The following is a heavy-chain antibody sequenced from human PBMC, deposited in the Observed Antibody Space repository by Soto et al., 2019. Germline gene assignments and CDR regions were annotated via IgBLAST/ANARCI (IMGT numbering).Heavy chain of an antibody. CDR1: GLNFSDYP. CDR3: AKLEWLEFGGDY. D-gene: IGHD6-19*01. CDR2: ISASGEKP. J-gene: IGHJ4*02. V-gene: IGHV3-23*01. Sequence: EVHLLESGGGVVQPGKSLKISYAVFGLNFSDYPMTWVRQPPGQGLEWVSGISASGEKPYYADSVKGRFTISRDNSKNTLSLQMNSLRVEDTGIYYCAKLEWLEFGGDYWGQGTLVTVSS.